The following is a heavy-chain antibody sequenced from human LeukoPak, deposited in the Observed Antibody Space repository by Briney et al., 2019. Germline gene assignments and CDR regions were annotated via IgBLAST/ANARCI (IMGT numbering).Heavy chain of an antibody. D-gene: IGHD1-26*01. CDR3: AKDGGTYSADY. CDR1: GYTFTTYK. Sequence: ASVKVSCTASGYTFTTYKMRWVRQAPGQGLEWMGILNPSGSGTRNAQKFQGRVTMTRDTSTSTVYMELSSLRSEDTAVYYCAKDGGTYSADYWGQGTLVTVSS. CDR2: LNPSGSGT. J-gene: IGHJ4*02. V-gene: IGHV1-46*01.